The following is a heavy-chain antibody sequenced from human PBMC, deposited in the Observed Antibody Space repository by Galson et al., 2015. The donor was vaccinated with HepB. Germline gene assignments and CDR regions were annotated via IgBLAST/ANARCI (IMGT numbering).Heavy chain of an antibody. CDR2: IKSKIDGGTS. CDR3: TTVPIDSDSRGVSDY. D-gene: IGHD3-22*01. Sequence: SLRLSCAGSGFIFSNAWMSWVRQAPGKGLEWVGRIKSKIDGGTSDYAAPVKGRFTISRDDLRNMLYLQMSSLKIEDTAMYYCTTVPIDSDSRGVSDYWGQGTLVTVSS. CDR1: GFIFSNAW. J-gene: IGHJ4*02. V-gene: IGHV3-15*01.